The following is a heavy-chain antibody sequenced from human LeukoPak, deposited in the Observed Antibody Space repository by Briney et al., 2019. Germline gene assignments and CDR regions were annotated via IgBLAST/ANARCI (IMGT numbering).Heavy chain of an antibody. CDR1: GRSISSYY. CDR3: ARRRNGGGILFDY. J-gene: IGHJ4*02. D-gene: IGHD2-15*01. V-gene: IGHV4-59*08. CDR2: IYYSGST. Sequence: SETLSLTCTVSGRSISSYYWSWIRQPPGKGLEWIGYIYYSGSTNYNPSLKSRVTISVDTSKNQFSLKLSSVTAADTAVYYCARRRNGGGILFDYWGQGTLVTVSS.